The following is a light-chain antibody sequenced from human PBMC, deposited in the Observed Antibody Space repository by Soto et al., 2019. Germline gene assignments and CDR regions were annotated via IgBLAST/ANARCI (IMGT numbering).Light chain of an antibody. J-gene: IGKJ2*01. CDR2: DAS. CDR3: LQYNSYYT. CDR1: QSMSKW. Sequence: DIHMTQSASTLSASVGDRVTITCRASQSMSKWLAWYQQKPGKAPRLLISDASSLAGGVSSRFTGSGSGTEFTLTINSLQPDDFATYFCLQYNSYYTFGQGTKLEIK. V-gene: IGKV1-5*01.